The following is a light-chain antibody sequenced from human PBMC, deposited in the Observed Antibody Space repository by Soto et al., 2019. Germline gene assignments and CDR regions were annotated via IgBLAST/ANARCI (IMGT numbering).Light chain of an antibody. CDR1: SSDVGNYNL. Sequence: QAASVSGSPGQSITISCTGISSDVGNYNLVSWYQQHPGKVPKLMIYEGTKRPSGVSDRFSGSKSGNTASLTISGLQTEDEADYYCCSYAGRSTSMVFGGGTKLTVL. V-gene: IGLV2-23*01. CDR3: CSYAGRSTSMV. CDR2: EGT. J-gene: IGLJ2*01.